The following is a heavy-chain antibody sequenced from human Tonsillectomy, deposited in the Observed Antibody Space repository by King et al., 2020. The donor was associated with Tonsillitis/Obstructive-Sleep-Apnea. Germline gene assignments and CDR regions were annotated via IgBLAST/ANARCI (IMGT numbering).Heavy chain of an antibody. CDR2: ISGSGGST. Sequence: VQLVESGGGLVQPGGSLRLSCAASGFTFSSYAMSWVRQAPGKGLEWVSAISGSGGSTYYADSVKGRFTISRDNSKNTLYLQMNSLRDEDTAVYYCAKPQGVVPAAILKAMPPDFDYWGQGTLVTVSS. J-gene: IGHJ4*02. CDR1: GFTFSSYA. V-gene: IGHV3-23*04. D-gene: IGHD2-2*01. CDR3: AKPQGVVPAAILKAMPPDFDY.